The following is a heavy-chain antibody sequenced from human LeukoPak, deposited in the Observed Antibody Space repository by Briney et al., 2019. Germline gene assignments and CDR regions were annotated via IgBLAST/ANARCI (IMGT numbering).Heavy chain of an antibody. CDR2: ISSSSSYT. CDR1: GFTFSSYS. V-gene: IGHV3-21*04. CDR3: ARVPSYYDSSGTNGGAFDI. Sequence: PGGSLRLSCAASGFTFSSYSMNWVRQAPGKGLEWVSSISSSSSYTNYADSVKGRFTISRDNAKNSLYLQMNSLRAEDTAVYYCARVPSYYDSSGTNGGAFDIWGQGTMVTVSS. J-gene: IGHJ3*02. D-gene: IGHD3-22*01.